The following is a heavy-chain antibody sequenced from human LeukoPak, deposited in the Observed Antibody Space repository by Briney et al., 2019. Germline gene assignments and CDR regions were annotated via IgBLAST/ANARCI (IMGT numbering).Heavy chain of an antibody. Sequence: SETLSLTCTVSGGSLSSYYWTWIRQPPGKGLEWIGYIYYNGNTNYNPSLKSRVTISVDTSKNQFSLRLSSVTAADTAMYYCARASGFSLYYFDSWGQGTLVTVSS. V-gene: IGHV4-59*01. J-gene: IGHJ4*02. CDR2: IYYNGNT. D-gene: IGHD3-10*01. CDR1: GGSLSSYY. CDR3: ARASGFSLYYFDS.